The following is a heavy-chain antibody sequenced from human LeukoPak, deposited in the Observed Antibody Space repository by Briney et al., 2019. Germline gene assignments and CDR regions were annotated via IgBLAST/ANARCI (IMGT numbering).Heavy chain of an antibody. CDR3: ARGITRYYFGY. J-gene: IGHJ4*02. D-gene: IGHD3-10*01. V-gene: IGHV3-11*06. Sequence: GGSLRLSCAASGFTFSDYYMSWIRQAPGKGLEWVSYISSSSSYTNYADSVKGRFTISRDNAKNSLYLQMNGLRAEDTAVYYCARGITRYYFGYWGQGTLVTVSS. CDR1: GFTFSDYY. CDR2: ISSSSSYT.